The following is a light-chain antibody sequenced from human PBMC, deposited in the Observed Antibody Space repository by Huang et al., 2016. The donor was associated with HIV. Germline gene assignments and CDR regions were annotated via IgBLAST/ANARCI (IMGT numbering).Light chain of an antibody. CDR1: QDIGTS. V-gene: IGKV1-13*02. Sequence: HLTQSPPSLSASVGDSVCISCRASQDIGTSLAWYQQRTGRAPKLLISGASTLQTGVPSRFSGDSAGTFFTLFITDLHPEDFATYYCQQLHAYPSTFGQGTRLDIK. CDR2: GAS. J-gene: IGKJ5*01. CDR3: QQLHAYPST.